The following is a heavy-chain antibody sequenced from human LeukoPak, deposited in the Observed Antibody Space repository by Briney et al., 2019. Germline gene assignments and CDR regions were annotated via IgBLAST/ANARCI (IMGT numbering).Heavy chain of an antibody. Sequence: PSETLSLTCTVSGGSISSTIYYWGWIRQPPGKGLEWIGSIYCRGSTYYNPSLKSRVAISVDTSKNQFSLKLSSVTAADTAVYYCARGGIAAANWFDPWGQGTLVTVSS. V-gene: IGHV4-39*07. D-gene: IGHD6-13*01. CDR1: GGSISSTIYY. CDR3: ARGGIAAANWFDP. J-gene: IGHJ5*02. CDR2: IYCRGST.